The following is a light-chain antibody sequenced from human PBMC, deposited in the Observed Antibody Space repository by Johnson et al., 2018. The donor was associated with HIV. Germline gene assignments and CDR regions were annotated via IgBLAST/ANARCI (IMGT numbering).Light chain of an antibody. J-gene: IGLJ1*01. Sequence: QSVLTHPPSVSAAPGQKVTISCSGSSSNIGNKYVSWYQQLPGTAPKLLIYENSKRPSGIPDRFSGSKSGTSATLGITGLQTGDEADYYCGTWDGSLRKVFGTGTKVTVL. V-gene: IGLV1-51*02. CDR2: ENS. CDR1: SSNIGNKY. CDR3: GTWDGSLRKV.